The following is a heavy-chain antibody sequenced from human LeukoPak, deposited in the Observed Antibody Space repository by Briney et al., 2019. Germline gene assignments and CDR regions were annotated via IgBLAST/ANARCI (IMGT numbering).Heavy chain of an antibody. V-gene: IGHV3-30-3*01. CDR2: ISYDGSNK. CDR3: ARDPHDYYDSSGYSYYFDY. CDR1: GFTFSSYA. Sequence: GGSLRLSCAASGFTFSSYATHWVRQAPGKGLEWVAVISYDGSNKYYADSVKGRFTISRDNSKNTLYLQMNSLRAEDTAVYYCARDPHDYYDSSGYSYYFDYWGQGTLVTVSS. J-gene: IGHJ4*02. D-gene: IGHD3-22*01.